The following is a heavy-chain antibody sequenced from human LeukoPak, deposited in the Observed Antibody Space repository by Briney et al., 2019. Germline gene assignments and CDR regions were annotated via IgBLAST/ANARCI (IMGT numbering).Heavy chain of an antibody. Sequence: GGSLRLSCAASGFTFSSYWMSWVRQAPGKRLEWVANIKQDGSEKYYVDSVKGRFTISRDNAKNSLYLQMNSLRAEDTAVYYCARVAYSGYDSVDYWGQGTLVTVSS. J-gene: IGHJ4*02. CDR3: ARVAYSGYDSVDY. CDR1: GFTFSSYW. V-gene: IGHV3-7*01. CDR2: IKQDGSEK. D-gene: IGHD5-12*01.